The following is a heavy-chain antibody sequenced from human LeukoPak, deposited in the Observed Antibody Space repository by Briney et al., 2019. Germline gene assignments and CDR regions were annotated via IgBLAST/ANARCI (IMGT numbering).Heavy chain of an antibody. CDR2: IYTSGST. Sequence: SETLSLTCTVSGGSISSYYWSWIRQPAGKGLEWIGRIYTSGSTNYNPSLKSRVTMSVDTSKNQFSLKLRFVTAADTAIYYCARLIGTSYHFYDVDVWGQGTTVTVSS. CDR3: ARLIGTSYHFYDVDV. D-gene: IGHD4-23*01. J-gene: IGHJ6*02. V-gene: IGHV4-4*07. CDR1: GGSISSYY.